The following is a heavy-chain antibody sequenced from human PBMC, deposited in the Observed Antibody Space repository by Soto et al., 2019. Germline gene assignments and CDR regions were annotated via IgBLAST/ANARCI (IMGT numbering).Heavy chain of an antibody. D-gene: IGHD3-3*01. CDR3: ARGGVSTRTFDY. CDR2: IYPSDSDT. Sequence: GQSLKIAYKVSGFTFPFYWIAWVHQMPGKGLELMGIIYPSDSDTRYRPSFQGQVTISADKSISSAYLQWSSLRASDTAMYYCARGGVSTRTFDYWGQGTPVTFSS. CDR1: GFTFPFYW. V-gene: IGHV5-51*07. J-gene: IGHJ4*02.